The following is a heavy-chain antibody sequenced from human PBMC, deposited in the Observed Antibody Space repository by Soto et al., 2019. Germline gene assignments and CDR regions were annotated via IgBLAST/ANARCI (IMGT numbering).Heavy chain of an antibody. CDR1: GDSMATGGHY. D-gene: IGHD6-19*01. Sequence: PSETLSLTCTVSGDSMATGGHYYNWIRQVPGKGLEWIGYVYYSGATHYTPSLRARATISRDTSKNQFSLRLISVTAADTAVYYCARVGSSGWSQDYWGRGTLVTVSS. V-gene: IGHV4-31*03. CDR3: ARVGSSGWSQDY. J-gene: IGHJ4*02. CDR2: VYYSGAT.